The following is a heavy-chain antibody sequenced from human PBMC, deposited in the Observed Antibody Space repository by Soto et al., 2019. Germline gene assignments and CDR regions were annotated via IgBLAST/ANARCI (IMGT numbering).Heavy chain of an antibody. Sequence: EVQLLGSGGGLVRPGGSLRLSCVISGFTFSSYAMTWVRQAPGKGLGGVSTLNGRATEKYHADSVRGRFNISRDNSKSTLYLQMNSLRAEDSAIYYCAKGYSDSSWSHLDFWGQVALVTVSS. V-gene: IGHV3-23*01. CDR1: GFTFSSYA. J-gene: IGHJ4*02. CDR2: LNGRATEK. CDR3: AKGYSDSSWSHLDF. D-gene: IGHD6-13*01.